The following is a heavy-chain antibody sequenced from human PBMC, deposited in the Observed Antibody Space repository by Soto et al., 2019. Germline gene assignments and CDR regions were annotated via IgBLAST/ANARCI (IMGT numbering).Heavy chain of an antibody. CDR2: TYYRSRFFS. CDR3: VRDRYSSSGWFDP. D-gene: IGHD3-10*01. V-gene: IGHV6-1*01. J-gene: IGHJ5*02. CDR1: GDSVSSYSAA. Sequence: PSQTLSLTCAIPGDSVSSYSAAWNWIRQAPSGGLEWLGRTYYRSRFFSDYAESVKSRIITNPDTSKNQFSLQLKSVTPEDTAVYYGVRDRYSSSGWFDPWGQGTPVTVSS.